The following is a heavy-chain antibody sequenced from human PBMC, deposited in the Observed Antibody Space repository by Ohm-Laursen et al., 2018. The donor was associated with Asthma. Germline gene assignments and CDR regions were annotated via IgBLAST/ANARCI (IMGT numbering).Heavy chain of an antibody. J-gene: IGHJ5*02. V-gene: IGHV4-61*01. CDR1: GGSVSSGSYY. D-gene: IGHD2-2*01. CDR2: ISYSGST. CDR3: ARGRPIYCSSTSGPNWFDP. Sequence: SDTLSLTCTVSGGSVSSGSYYWSWIRQPPGKGLVWIGYISYSGSTNYSLSLKSPVTISVDTSKKQFSLKLSSVTAADTAVYYCARGRPIYCSSTSGPNWFDPWGQGTLVTVSS.